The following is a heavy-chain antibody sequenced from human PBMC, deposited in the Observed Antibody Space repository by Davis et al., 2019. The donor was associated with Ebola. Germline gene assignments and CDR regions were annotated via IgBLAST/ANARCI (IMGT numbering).Heavy chain of an antibody. CDR2: IIPIFGTA. D-gene: IGHD3-3*01. CDR3: AREDFSPPYYYYGMDV. Sequence: SVKVSCKASGGTFSSYAISWVRQAPGQGLEWMGGIIPIFGTANYAQKFQGRVTITADESTSTAYMELGSLRSEDTAVYYCAREDFSPPYYYYGMDVWGQGTTVTVSS. J-gene: IGHJ6*02. V-gene: IGHV1-69*13. CDR1: GGTFSSYA.